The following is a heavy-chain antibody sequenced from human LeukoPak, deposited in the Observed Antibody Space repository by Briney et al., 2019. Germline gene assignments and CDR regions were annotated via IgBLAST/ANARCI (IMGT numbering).Heavy chain of an antibody. CDR1: GFTFSSYE. CDR2: ISSSSSYI. CDR3: ARFPLVPPFDY. Sequence: GGSLRLSCAASGFTFSSYEMNWVRQAPGKGLEWVSSISSSSSYIYYADSVKGRFTISRDNAKNSLYLQMNSLRAEDTAVYYCARFPLVPPFDYWGQGTLVTVSS. V-gene: IGHV3-21*01. J-gene: IGHJ4*02.